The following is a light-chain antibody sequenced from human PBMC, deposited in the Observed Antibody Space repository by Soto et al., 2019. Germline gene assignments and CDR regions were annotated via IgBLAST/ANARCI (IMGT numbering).Light chain of an antibody. CDR3: QQYNTYRWT. J-gene: IGKJ1*01. CDR1: QSISSW. V-gene: IGKV1-5*03. CDR2: KAS. Sequence: DIQMTQSPSTLSASVGDRVTITCRASQSISSWLAWYQQKPGKAPKLLIYKASGLESGVPSRFSGSGSGTEFTLTISSLQPDDLATYFCQQYNTYRWTFGQGTKVEI.